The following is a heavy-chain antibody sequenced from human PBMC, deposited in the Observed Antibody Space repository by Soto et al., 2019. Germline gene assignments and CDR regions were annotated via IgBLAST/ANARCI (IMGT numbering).Heavy chain of an antibody. CDR1: GFTFSSYG. V-gene: IGHV3-33*01. Sequence: QVQLVESGGGVVQPGRSLRLSCAASGFTFSSYGMHWVRQAPGKGLEWVAVIWYDGSNKYYADSVKGRFTISRDNSKNKVYLQMNSLRAEDTAVYYCARDPQYNSGWYFDYWGQGTLVTVSS. CDR3: ARDPQYNSGWYFDY. CDR2: IWYDGSNK. D-gene: IGHD6-19*01. J-gene: IGHJ4*02.